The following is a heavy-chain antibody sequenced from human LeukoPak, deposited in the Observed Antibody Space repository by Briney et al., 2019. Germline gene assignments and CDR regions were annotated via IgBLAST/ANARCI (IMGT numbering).Heavy chain of an antibody. CDR3: AKAETMTQRGYFDY. CDR2: VSYDGSNK. J-gene: IGHJ4*02. Sequence: GKSLRLSCAASGFIFSNYGMHWVRQAPGKGLEWVAVVSYDGSNKYYADSVKGRFTISRDNSKNTLSLQMSSLRAEDTAVYYCAKAETMTQRGYFDYWGQGTLVTVSS. CDR1: GFIFSNYG. V-gene: IGHV3-30*18. D-gene: IGHD1-1*01.